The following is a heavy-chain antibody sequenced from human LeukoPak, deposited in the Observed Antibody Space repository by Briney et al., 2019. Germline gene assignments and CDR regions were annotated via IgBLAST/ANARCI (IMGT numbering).Heavy chain of an antibody. V-gene: IGHV3-33*06. Sequence: SGGSLRLSCAASGFTFSSYGMHWVRQAPGRGLEWVAVIWYDGTNKYYADSVRGRFTISRDSTKNTLYLQMNSLRAEDTAVYYCAKSGRNWAYLEYWGQGTLVTVSS. CDR1: GFTFSSYG. CDR3: AKSGRNWAYLEY. J-gene: IGHJ4*02. CDR2: IWYDGTNK. D-gene: IGHD7-27*01.